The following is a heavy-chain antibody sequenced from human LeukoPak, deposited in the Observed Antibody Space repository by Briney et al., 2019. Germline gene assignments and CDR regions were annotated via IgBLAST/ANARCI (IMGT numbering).Heavy chain of an antibody. V-gene: IGHV4-39*07. CDR1: GGSINTGTFS. J-gene: IGHJ4*02. Sequence: PSETLSLTCTVPGGSINTGTFSWGWIRQPPGKGLEWIAIIYYNGSPYYNPSLQSRATISVDRSENQFSLKLSSVTAADTAMYYCAYTGAVGRFDYWGQGTLVTVSS. CDR2: IYYNGSP. CDR3: AYTGAVGRFDY. D-gene: IGHD2-2*02.